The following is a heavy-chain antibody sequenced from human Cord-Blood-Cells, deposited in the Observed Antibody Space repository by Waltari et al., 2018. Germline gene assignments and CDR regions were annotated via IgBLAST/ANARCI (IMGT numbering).Heavy chain of an antibody. CDR3: AKDIGGDIVLMVYAY. V-gene: IGHV3-9*01. CDR2: IRWNSCSI. D-gene: IGHD2-8*01. CDR1: GFTFDDYA. Sequence: EVQLVESGGGLVQPGRSLRLSCAASGFTFDDYAMHWVRQAPGKGLEWVSGIRWNSCSIDYADSVKGRFTRSRDNAKNSLYLQMNSLRAEDTALYYCAKDIGGDIVLMVYAYWGQGTLVTVSS. J-gene: IGHJ4*02.